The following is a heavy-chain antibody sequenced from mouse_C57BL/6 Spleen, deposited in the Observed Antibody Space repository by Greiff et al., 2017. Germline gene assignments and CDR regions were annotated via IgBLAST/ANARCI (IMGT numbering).Heavy chain of an antibody. J-gene: IGHJ3*01. Sequence: QVQLQQPGAELVKPGASVKLSCKASGYTFTSYWITWVKQRPGQGLEWIGDIYPGSGSTNYNEKFRSKATLTVDTSSSTACMQLSSLTSEDSAVYCCTRGGIYYDYGAFAYWGQGTLVTVSA. V-gene: IGHV1-55*01. CDR3: TRGGIYYDYGAFAY. D-gene: IGHD2-4*01. CDR1: GYTFTSYW. CDR2: IYPGSGST.